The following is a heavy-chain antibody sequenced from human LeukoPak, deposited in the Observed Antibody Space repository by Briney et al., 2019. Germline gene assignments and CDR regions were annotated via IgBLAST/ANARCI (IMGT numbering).Heavy chain of an antibody. CDR2: ISYDGSNK. Sequence: PGRSLRLYCAASGFTFSSYGMHWVRQAPGKGLEWVAVISYDGSNKYYADSVKGRFTISRDNSKNTLYLQMNSLRAEDTAVYYCARDQGYSYDPYYFDYWGQGTLVTVSS. J-gene: IGHJ4*02. V-gene: IGHV3-30*03. CDR1: GFTFSSYG. CDR3: ARDQGYSYDPYYFDY. D-gene: IGHD5-18*01.